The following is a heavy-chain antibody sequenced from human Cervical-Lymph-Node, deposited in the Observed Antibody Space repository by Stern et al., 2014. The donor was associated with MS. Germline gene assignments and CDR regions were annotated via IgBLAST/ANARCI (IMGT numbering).Heavy chain of an antibody. D-gene: IGHD5-18*01. CDR1: GGSVSNYY. V-gene: IGHV4-59*02. J-gene: IGHJ4*02. CDR2: VYGGGST. Sequence: QVQLQESGPGLVKPSETLSLTCTVSGGSVSNYYWTWIRQPPGKRLEWIGYVYGGGSTNYNPSLKSRVTLSLDTSKNQFSVKLRSIIAADTAVYYCARMGYSYGNYGGLDYWGQGTLVTVSS. CDR3: ARMGYSYGNYGGLDY.